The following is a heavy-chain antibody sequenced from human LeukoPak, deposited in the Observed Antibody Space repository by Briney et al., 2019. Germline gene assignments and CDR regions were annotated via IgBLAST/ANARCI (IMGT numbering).Heavy chain of an antibody. Sequence: ASVKVSCKASGYTFTGYYMHWVRQAPGQGLEWMGRINPNSGGTNYAQKFQGRVTMTRDTSISTAYMELSRLRSDDTAVYYCAAMTTVTYDNYYYYYMDVSGKGTTVTVSS. CDR1: GYTFTGYY. CDR3: AAMTTVTYDNYYYYYMDV. D-gene: IGHD4-17*01. CDR2: INPNSGGT. J-gene: IGHJ6*03. V-gene: IGHV1-2*06.